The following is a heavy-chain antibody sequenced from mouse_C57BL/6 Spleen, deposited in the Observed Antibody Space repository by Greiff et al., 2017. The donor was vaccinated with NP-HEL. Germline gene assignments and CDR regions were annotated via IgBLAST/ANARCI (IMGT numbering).Heavy chain of an antibody. CDR3: AREGITTVVATGEFAY. J-gene: IGHJ3*01. D-gene: IGHD1-1*01. Sequence: DVQLQESGPGLVKPSQSLSLTCSVTGYSITSGYYWNWIRQFPGNKLEWMGYISYDGSNNYNPSLKNRISITRDTSKNQFFLKLNSVTTEDTATYYCAREGITTVVATGEFAYWGQGTLVTVSA. CDR1: GYSITSGYY. CDR2: ISYDGSN. V-gene: IGHV3-6*01.